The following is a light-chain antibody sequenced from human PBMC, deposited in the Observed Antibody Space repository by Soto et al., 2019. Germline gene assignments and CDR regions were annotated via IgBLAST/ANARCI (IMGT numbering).Light chain of an antibody. J-gene: IGKJ2*01. CDR3: QQSYTTPRT. CDR1: QSISRY. CDR2: AAS. Sequence: DIQMTQSPSSMSASVGDRVTITCRASQSISRYLNWYQHKPGRAPKVLISAASSLQREVPSRFSGSGSGTDFTLTISSLQPEDFATYYCQQSYTTPRTFGQGTRVEIK. V-gene: IGKV1-39*01.